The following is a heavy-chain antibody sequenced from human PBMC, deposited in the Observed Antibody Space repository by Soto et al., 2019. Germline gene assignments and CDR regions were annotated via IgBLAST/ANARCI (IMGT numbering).Heavy chain of an antibody. CDR1: GYRFNSYW. V-gene: IGHV5-51*01. J-gene: IGHJ6*02. Sequence: VQLVQSGAEVKKPGESLKISCEGSGYRFNSYWIAWVRQTPGNGLEWMGIVYPGDSDTRYSPSFQGQVTISADTSTSTADLQWSSLRASDTAIYYCTRAQTVTTQYSYDGLDVWGQGTTVIVS. D-gene: IGHD4-17*01. CDR2: VYPGDSDT. CDR3: TRAQTVTTQYSYDGLDV.